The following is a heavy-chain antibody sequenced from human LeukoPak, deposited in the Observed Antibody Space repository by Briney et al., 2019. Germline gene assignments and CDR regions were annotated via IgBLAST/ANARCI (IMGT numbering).Heavy chain of an antibody. CDR3: AILGVVVVAAAAPDAFDI. D-gene: IGHD2-15*01. CDR1: GYTFTSYD. J-gene: IGHJ3*02. CDR2: MNPNSGNT. V-gene: IGHV1-8*01. Sequence: ASVKVSCKASGYTFTSYDINWVRQATGQGLEWMGWMNPNSGNTGYAQKFQGRVTMTRNTSISTAYMELSSLRSEDTAVYYCAILGVVVVAAAAPDAFDIWGQGTMVTVSS.